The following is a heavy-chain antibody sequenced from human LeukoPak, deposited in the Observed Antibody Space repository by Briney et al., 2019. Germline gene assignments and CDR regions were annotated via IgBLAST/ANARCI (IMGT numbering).Heavy chain of an antibody. J-gene: IGHJ4*02. Sequence: SETLSLTCTVSGGSISSAAYYWSWFRQHPGKGLEWIGYIYYSGATYYNPSLKSRLTTSVDTSKNQFSLKLNSVTAADTAVYYCARAGDSGYWFDYWGQGTVVTVSS. V-gene: IGHV4-31*03. CDR1: GGSISSAAYY. CDR3: ARAGDSGYWFDY. CDR2: IYYSGAT. D-gene: IGHD3-22*01.